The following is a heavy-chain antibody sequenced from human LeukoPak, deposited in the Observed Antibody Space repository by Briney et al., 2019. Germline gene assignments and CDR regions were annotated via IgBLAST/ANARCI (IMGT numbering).Heavy chain of an antibody. J-gene: IGHJ3*02. V-gene: IGHV4-59*11. D-gene: IGHD6-13*01. CDR3: ARVVPKQQLVDAFDI. Sequence: PSRTLSLTCTVSGGSISSHYWSWIRQPPGKELEWIGYVFYSGSTNYNPSLKSRVSISVDTSKKQLSLKLSSVTAADTAVYYCARVVPKQQLVDAFDIWGQGTMVTVSS. CDR2: VFYSGST. CDR1: GGSISSHY.